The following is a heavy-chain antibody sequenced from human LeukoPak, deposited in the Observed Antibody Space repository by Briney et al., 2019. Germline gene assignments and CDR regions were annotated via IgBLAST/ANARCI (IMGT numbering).Heavy chain of an antibody. CDR3: AKGRVIYSTQSATDY. CDR1: GFNFDQYP. D-gene: IGHD6-13*01. CDR2: ISWDGVST. J-gene: IGHJ4*02. V-gene: IGHV3-43*01. Sequence: GGSLRLSCAASGFNFDQYPMHWFRQVQGKGLEWVSVISWDGVSTYYAHSVKGRCTISRDSSKNSLYLQMNSLRTEDTALYYCAKGRVIYSTQSATDYWGQGTLVTVSS.